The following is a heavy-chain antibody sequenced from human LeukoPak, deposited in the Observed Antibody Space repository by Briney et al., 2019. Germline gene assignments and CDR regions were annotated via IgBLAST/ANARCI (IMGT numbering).Heavy chain of an antibody. D-gene: IGHD3-10*01. Sequence: GASVKVSCKTSAGTFSRYAISWVRQAPGQGLEWMGRITPMSATPSQTQWIQGRVTITADISTNTVYLDLSSLRSEDTALYFCAGDPPGTPVSFDIWGQGTMVTVSS. CDR2: ITPMSATP. J-gene: IGHJ3*02. CDR3: AGDPPGTPVSFDI. CDR1: AGTFSRYA. V-gene: IGHV1-69*06.